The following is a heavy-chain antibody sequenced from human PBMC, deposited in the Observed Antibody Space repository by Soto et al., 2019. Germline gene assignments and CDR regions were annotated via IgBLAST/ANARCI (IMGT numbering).Heavy chain of an antibody. D-gene: IGHD3-9*01. CDR1: GFTFSSYS. V-gene: IGHV3-48*02. CDR3: ARVGNFDWLSLDS. Sequence: PGGSLRLSCAASGFTFSSYSMNWVRQAPGKGLEWVSFIITSSSTIYYADSVKGRFTISRDNAKNSLYLQMNSLRDEDTAVYYCARVGNFDWLSLDSWGQGTLVTVTS. CDR2: IITSSSTI. J-gene: IGHJ4*02.